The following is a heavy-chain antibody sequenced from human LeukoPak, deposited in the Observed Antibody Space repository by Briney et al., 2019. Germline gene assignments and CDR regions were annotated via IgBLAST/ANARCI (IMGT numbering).Heavy chain of an antibody. V-gene: IGHV3-21*01. CDR1: GFTFSSYS. D-gene: IGHD2/OR15-2a*01. CDR2: ISSSSSYI. CDR3: AKDGTSYYYIYY. J-gene: IGHJ4*02. Sequence: GGSLRLSCAASGFTFSSYSMNWVRQAPGKGLEWVSSISSSSSYIYYADSVKGRFTVSRDDSKNTLYLQMNSLRGDDTAVYYCAKDGTSYYYIYYWGQGTLVTVSS.